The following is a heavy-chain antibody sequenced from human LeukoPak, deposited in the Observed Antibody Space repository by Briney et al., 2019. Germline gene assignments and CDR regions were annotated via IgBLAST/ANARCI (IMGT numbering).Heavy chain of an antibody. CDR2: INPNSGGT. CDR1: GYTFTGYY. CDR3: ARSGVTYSSSFFDY. J-gene: IGHJ4*02. D-gene: IGHD6-6*01. Sequence: ASVKVSCKASGYTFTGYYMHWVRQAPGQGLEWMGWINPNSGGTNYAQKFQGRVTMTRDTSISTAYMELSRLRSDDTAVYYCARSGVTYSSSFFDYWGQGTLVTISS. V-gene: IGHV1-2*02.